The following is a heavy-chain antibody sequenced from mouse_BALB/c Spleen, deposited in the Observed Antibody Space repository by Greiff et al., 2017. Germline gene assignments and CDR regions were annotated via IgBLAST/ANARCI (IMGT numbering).Heavy chain of an antibody. CDR1: GFSLTSYG. D-gene: IGHD2-3*01. Sequence: QVQLKESGPGLVQPSQSLSITCTVSGFSLTSYGVHWVRQSPGKGLEWLGVIWSGGSTDYNAAFISRLSISKDNSKSQIFFKMNSLQANDTAIYYSARNSPYDDAMDYWGQGTSVTVSS. CDR3: ARNSPYDDAMDY. CDR2: IWSGGST. V-gene: IGHV2-2*02. J-gene: IGHJ4*01.